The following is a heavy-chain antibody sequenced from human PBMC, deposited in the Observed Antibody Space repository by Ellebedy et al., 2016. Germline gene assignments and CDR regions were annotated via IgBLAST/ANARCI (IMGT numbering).Heavy chain of an antibody. CDR2: VHYRRGST. J-gene: IGHJ6*03. D-gene: IGHD2-15*01. V-gene: IGHV4-59*08. CDR3: ARHLSVVVGTSSHCYYMDV. CDR1: GGSISSYY. Sequence: SETLSLTCTVSGGSISSYYWSWIRQPPGKGLEWLGYVHYRRGSTNYNPSLKSRVAISADTSKNQLSLRLTSVTAADTAVYYCARHLSVVVGTSSHCYYMDVWGKGTSVTVSS.